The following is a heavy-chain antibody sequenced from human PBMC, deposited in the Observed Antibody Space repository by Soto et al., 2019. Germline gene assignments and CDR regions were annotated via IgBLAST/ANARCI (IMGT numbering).Heavy chain of an antibody. V-gene: IGHV3-30*18. D-gene: IGHD1-26*01. CDR3: AKEVWELLGTYYFDY. CDR2: ISYDGSNK. Sequence: GGALRVSCAASGFTFISYGMHWGRQAPGKGLEWVAVISYDGSNKYYADSVKGRFTISRDNSKNTLYLQMNSLRAEDTAVYYCAKEVWELLGTYYFDYWGQGTLVPVSS. J-gene: IGHJ4*02. CDR1: GFTFISYG.